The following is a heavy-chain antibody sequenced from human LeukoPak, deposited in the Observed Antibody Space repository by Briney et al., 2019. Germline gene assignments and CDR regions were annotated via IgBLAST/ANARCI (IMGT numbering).Heavy chain of an antibody. V-gene: IGHV4-34*01. CDR2: INHSGST. Sequence: SETLSLTCAVYGGSFSGYYWSWIRQPPGKGLEWIGEINHSGSTNYNPSLKSRVTISVDASKNQFSLKLSSVPAADTAVYYCARGPEYYDFWSGYSVDYYFDYWGQGTLVTVSS. CDR3: ARGPEYYDFWSGYSVDYYFDY. CDR1: GGSFSGYY. J-gene: IGHJ4*02. D-gene: IGHD3-3*01.